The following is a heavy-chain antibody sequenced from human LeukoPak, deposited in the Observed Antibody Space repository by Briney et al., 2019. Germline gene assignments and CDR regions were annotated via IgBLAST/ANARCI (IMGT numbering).Heavy chain of an antibody. V-gene: IGHV3-7*01. Sequence: PGGSLRLSCAASGFTFISYWMTWVRQAPGKGLEWGVNIKQDGSEKNSVDPVEGPSHIYSDSAKTSLYLQMHSLRAEDTAVYYCARESTIGYCSSTSCNLWNFQHWGQGTLVTVSS. D-gene: IGHD2-2*01. J-gene: IGHJ1*01. CDR2: IKQDGSEK. CDR1: GFTFISYW. CDR3: ARESTIGYCSSTSCNLWNFQH.